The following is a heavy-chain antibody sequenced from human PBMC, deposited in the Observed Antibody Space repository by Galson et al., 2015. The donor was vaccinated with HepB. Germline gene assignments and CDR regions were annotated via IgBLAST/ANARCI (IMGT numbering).Heavy chain of an antibody. CDR1: GFTFNNYA. D-gene: IGHD6-19*01. V-gene: IGHV3-23*01. CDR3: AGDTSGWYSLDAFDI. CDR2: ISNSGGST. J-gene: IGHJ3*02. Sequence: SLRLSCAASGFTFNNYAMSWVRQAPGKGPEWVSGISNSGGSTYYADSVKGRFTISRDNSKNTLYLQMNSLRVEDTAVHYCAGDTSGWYSLDAFDIWGQGTMVTVSS.